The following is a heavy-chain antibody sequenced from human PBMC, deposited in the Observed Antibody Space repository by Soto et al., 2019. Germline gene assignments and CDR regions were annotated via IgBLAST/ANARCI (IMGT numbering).Heavy chain of an antibody. CDR1: GLTFRSYW. V-gene: IGHV3-74*03. CDR3: VRVMQLWRLDS. J-gene: IGHJ4*02. Sequence: EVQLVESGGGLVQPGESLRLSCAASGLTFRSYWMHWVRQAPGKGLVWVSRINTDGSVAMYVDSVKGRFTISRDNAKNTLYLHMNSLRADDTAVSYCVRVMQLWRLDSWGQGPLVTVSS. D-gene: IGHD3-16*01. CDR2: INTDGSVA.